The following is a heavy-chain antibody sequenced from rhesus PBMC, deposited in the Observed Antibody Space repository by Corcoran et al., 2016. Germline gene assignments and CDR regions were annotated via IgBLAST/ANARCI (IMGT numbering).Heavy chain of an antibody. CDR3: ARDEGYSGYSEVAEFDY. V-gene: IGHV1-111*02. CDR1: GYTFTDHY. CDR2: VDPEDGEA. D-gene: IGHD5-30*01. Sequence: EVQLVPSGAEVKKPGATVKISCKASGYTFTDHYLNWVRQAPGKGLEWMGGVDPEDGEADYEQKFQDRVTITADMSTDTAYMELSSRRAEDTAGYDCARDEGYSGYSEVAEFDYWGQGVLVTVSS. J-gene: IGHJ4*01.